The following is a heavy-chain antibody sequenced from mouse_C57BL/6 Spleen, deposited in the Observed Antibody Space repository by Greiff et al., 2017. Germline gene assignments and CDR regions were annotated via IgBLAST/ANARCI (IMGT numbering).Heavy chain of an antibody. V-gene: IGHV1-72*01. J-gene: IGHJ2*01. CDR2: IDPNSGGT. Sequence: QVQLQQPGAELVKPGASVKLSCKASGYTFTSYWMHWVKQRPGRGLEWIGRIDPNSGGTKYNEKFKSKATLTVDTPSSTAYMQLSSLTSEESAVYDCARGDYYGSSYGFDYWGQDTTLTVSA. CDR1: GYTFTSYW. CDR3: ARGDYYGSSYGFDY. D-gene: IGHD1-1*01.